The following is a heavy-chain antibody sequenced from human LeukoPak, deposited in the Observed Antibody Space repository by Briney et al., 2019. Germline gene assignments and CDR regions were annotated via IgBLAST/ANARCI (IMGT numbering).Heavy chain of an antibody. CDR2: ISGSGGST. V-gene: IGHV3-23*01. J-gene: IGHJ4*02. Sequence: GGSLRLSCAASGFTFNNYAMSWVRQAPGKGLEWVSSISGSGGSTYYVDSVKGRFTISRDNPKNTLYLQMNSLRAEDTAVYYCAKALWWQQLVRYFDYWGQGTLVTVSS. CDR3: AKALWWQQLVRYFDY. D-gene: IGHD6-13*01. CDR1: GFTFNNYA.